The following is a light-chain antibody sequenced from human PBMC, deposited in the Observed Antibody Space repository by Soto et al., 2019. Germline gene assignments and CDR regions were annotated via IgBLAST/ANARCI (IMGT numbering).Light chain of an antibody. Sequence: QSALTQPPSASGSPGQSVTISCTGTSSDVGGYNSVSWYQQYPGKAPKLMIYDVTKRPSGVPDRFSGSKSGNTASLTVSGLQGEDEADYYCSSYAGSDNYVFGTGTKLTVL. V-gene: IGLV2-8*01. CDR1: SSDVGGYNS. CDR3: SSYAGSDNYV. J-gene: IGLJ1*01. CDR2: DVT.